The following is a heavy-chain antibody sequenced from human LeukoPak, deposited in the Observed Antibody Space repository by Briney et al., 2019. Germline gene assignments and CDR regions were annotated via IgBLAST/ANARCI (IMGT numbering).Heavy chain of an antibody. D-gene: IGHD3-10*01. CDR1: GFTFSSYS. CDR3: ARGVGIRGVIIYFDY. J-gene: IGHJ4*02. Sequence: GGSLRLSCAASGFTFSSYSMNWVRQAPGKGLEWVSYISSSSSTIYYADSVKGRFTISRDNAKNSLYLQMNSLRAEDTAVYYCARGVGIRGVIIYFDYWGQGTLVTVSS. V-gene: IGHV3-48*04. CDR2: ISSSSSTI.